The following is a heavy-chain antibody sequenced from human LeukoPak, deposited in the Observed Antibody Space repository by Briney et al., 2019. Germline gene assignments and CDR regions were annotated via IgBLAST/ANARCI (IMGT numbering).Heavy chain of an antibody. Sequence: SETLSLTRTVSGGSISSYYWSWIRQPPGKGLEWIGYIYYSGSTNYNPSLKSRVTISVDTSKNQFSLKLSSVTAADTAVYYCARAPGGIVGALSHFDYWGQGTLVTVSS. CDR1: GGSISSYY. D-gene: IGHD1-26*01. CDR2: IYYSGST. J-gene: IGHJ4*02. V-gene: IGHV4-59*01. CDR3: ARAPGGIVGALSHFDY.